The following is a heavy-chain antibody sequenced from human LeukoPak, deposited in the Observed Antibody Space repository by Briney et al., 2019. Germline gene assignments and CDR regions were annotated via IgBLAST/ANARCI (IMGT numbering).Heavy chain of an antibody. CDR2: IKQDGSEK. J-gene: IGHJ4*02. V-gene: IGHV3-7*04. Sequence: GGSLRLSCAASGFTFSSYWMSWVRQAPGKGLEWVANIKQDGSEKYYVDSVKGRFTISRDNAKNSLYLQMNSLRAEDTAVYYCARINHYYDSSGYYYLFDYWGQGTLVTVSS. CDR3: ARINHYYDSSGYYYLFDY. CDR1: GFTFSSYW. D-gene: IGHD3-22*01.